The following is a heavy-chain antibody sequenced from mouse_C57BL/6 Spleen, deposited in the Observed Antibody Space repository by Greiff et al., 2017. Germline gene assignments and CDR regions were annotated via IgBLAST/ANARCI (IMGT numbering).Heavy chain of an antibody. CDR3: AREWDYYAMDY. Sequence: EVQLVESGPELVKPGASVKMSCKASGYTFTDYNMHWVKQSHGKSLEWIGYINPNNGGTSYNQKFKGKATLTVNKSSSTAYMELRGLTSEDSAVYCCAREWDYYAMDYWGQGTSVTVSS. CDR1: GYTFTDYN. J-gene: IGHJ4*01. V-gene: IGHV1-22*01. CDR2: INPNNGGT.